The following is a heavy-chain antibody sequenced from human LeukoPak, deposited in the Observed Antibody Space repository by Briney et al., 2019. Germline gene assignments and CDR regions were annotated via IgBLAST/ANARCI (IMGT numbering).Heavy chain of an antibody. V-gene: IGHV1-46*01. CDR1: GYTFTSYY. CDR3: ARAGYCSSTSCYTSYYYMDV. D-gene: IGHD2-2*02. CDR2: INPSGGST. J-gene: IGHJ6*03. Sequence: ASVKVSCKASGYTFTSYYMHWVRQAPGQGLEWMGIINPSGGSTSYAQKFQGRVTMTRDTSTSTVYMELSSLRSEDTAVYYCARAGYCSSTSCYTSYYYMDVWGKGTTVTVSS.